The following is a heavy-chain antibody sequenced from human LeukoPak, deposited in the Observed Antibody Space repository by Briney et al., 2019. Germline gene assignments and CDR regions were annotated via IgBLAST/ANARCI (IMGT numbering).Heavy chain of an antibody. CDR1: GFTFSSYG. Sequence: GGSLRLSCAASGFTFSSYGMHWVRQAPGKGLEWVAVIWYDGSNKYYADSVKGRLTISRDNSKNTLYLQMNSLRAEDTAVYYCAKDWLGYFDYWGQGTLVTVSS. D-gene: IGHD6-19*01. CDR2: IWYDGSNK. J-gene: IGHJ4*02. V-gene: IGHV3-33*06. CDR3: AKDWLGYFDY.